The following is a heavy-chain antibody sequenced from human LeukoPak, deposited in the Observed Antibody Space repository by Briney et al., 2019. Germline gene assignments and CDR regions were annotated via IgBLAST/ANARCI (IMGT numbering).Heavy chain of an antibody. J-gene: IGHJ6*02. V-gene: IGHV1-46*01. CDR2: INPSGGST. Sequence: GASVKVSCKASGYTFTSYYMHWVRQAPGQGLEWMGIINPSGGSTSYAQKFQGRVTMTRDTSTSTVYMELSSLRSEDTAVYYCASENYYGDSARDIYGMDVWGQGTTVTVSS. CDR1: GYTFTSYY. D-gene: IGHD4-17*01. CDR3: ASENYYGDSARDIYGMDV.